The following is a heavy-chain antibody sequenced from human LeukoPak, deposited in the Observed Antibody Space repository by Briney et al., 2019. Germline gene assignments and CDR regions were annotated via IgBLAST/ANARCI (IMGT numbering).Heavy chain of an antibody. V-gene: IGHV3-23*01. J-gene: IGHJ3*02. CDR2: VSGSGGST. CDR1: GFTFSSYA. CDR3: AKSSATMIVVVIADDAFDI. D-gene: IGHD3-22*01. Sequence: GGSLRLSCAASGFTFSSYAMSWVRQAPGKGLEWVSAVSGSGGSTYYADSVKGRFTISRDNSKNTLYLQMNSLSAEDTAVYYCAKSSATMIVVVIADDAFDIWGQGTMVTVPS.